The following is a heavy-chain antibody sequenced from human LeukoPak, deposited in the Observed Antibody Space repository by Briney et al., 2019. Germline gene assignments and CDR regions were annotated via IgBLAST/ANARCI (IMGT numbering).Heavy chain of an antibody. J-gene: IGHJ6*02. D-gene: IGHD3-10*01. Sequence: SSETLSLTCTVSGGSISSYYWSWIRQPPGKGLEWIGYIYYSGSTNYNPSLKSRVTISVDTSKNQFSLKLSSVTAADTAVYYCARDLMKGEYGMDVWGQGTTATVSS. V-gene: IGHV4-59*01. CDR1: GGSISSYY. CDR2: IYYSGST. CDR3: ARDLMKGEYGMDV.